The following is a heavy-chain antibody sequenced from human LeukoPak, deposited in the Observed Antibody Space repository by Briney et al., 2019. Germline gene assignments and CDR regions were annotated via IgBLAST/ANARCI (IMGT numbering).Heavy chain of an antibody. Sequence: PSETLSLTCAVYGGSFSGYYWSWIRQPPGKGLEWIGEINHSGSTNYNPSLKSRVTISVDTSKNQFSLKLSSVTAADTAVYYCARDVMVYAPPGAFDIWGQGTMVTVSS. J-gene: IGHJ3*02. D-gene: IGHD2-8*01. CDR3: ARDVMVYAPPGAFDI. CDR1: GGSFSGYY. V-gene: IGHV4-34*01. CDR2: INHSGST.